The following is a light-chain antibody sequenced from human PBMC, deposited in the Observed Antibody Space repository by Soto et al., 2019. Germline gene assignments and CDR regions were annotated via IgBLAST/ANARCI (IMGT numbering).Light chain of an antibody. CDR1: QSISSW. Sequence: DIQMTQSPSTLSASVGDRVTITCRASQSISSWLAWYQQKPGKAPKLLIYDASSLEGGVPSRFSGSGSGTEFTLTISSLQPDDVATYYCQQYTCYSLFGQGTKLETK. CDR3: QQYTCYSL. V-gene: IGKV1-5*01. J-gene: IGKJ2*01. CDR2: DAS.